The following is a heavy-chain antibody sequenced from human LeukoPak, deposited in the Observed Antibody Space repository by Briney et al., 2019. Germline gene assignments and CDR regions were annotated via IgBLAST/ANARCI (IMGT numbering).Heavy chain of an antibody. CDR3: AIFDSSGSYFDY. CDR1: GGSISSYC. Sequence: SETLSLTCSVSGGSISSYCWSWMRQSPGKGLEWIGYVYYSGSTNDNPSLRSRVTISVDTSKNQFSLRLSSVTAADTAVYFCAIFDSSGSYFDYWGQGTLVTVSS. V-gene: IGHV4-59*01. J-gene: IGHJ4*02. CDR2: VYYSGST. D-gene: IGHD3-22*01.